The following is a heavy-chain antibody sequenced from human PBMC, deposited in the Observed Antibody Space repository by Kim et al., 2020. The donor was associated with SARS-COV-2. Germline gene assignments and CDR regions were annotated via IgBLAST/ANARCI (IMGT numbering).Heavy chain of an antibody. Sequence: KGRFAISRDNAKTSLYLQMNSLRAEDTAVYYCARDQWYIYSSSSFQHWGRGTLVTVSS. CDR3: ARDQWYIYSSSSFQH. V-gene: IGHV3-11*06. D-gene: IGHD6-6*01. J-gene: IGHJ1*01.